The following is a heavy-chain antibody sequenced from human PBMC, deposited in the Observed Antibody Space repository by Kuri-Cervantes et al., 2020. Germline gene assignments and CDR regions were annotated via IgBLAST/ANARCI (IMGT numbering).Heavy chain of an antibody. Sequence: GESLKISCAASGFTFSSYDMHWVRQATGKGLEWVSAIGTAGDTYYPGSVKGRFTISRDNAKSTLYLQMNSLRAEDTAVYYCARVLYYYDSSGRVEINFDYWGQGTLVTVSS. CDR2: IGTAGDT. CDR1: GFTFSSYD. CDR3: ARVLYYYDSSGRVEINFDY. J-gene: IGHJ4*02. D-gene: IGHD3-22*01. V-gene: IGHV3-13*01.